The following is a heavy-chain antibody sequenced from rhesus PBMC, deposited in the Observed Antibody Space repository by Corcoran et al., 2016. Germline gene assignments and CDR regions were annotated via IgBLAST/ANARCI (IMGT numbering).Heavy chain of an antibody. D-gene: IGHD3-9*01. CDR3: ARVRSSTRMITCYYYTEVCFDY. Sequence: QVTLKESGPALVKPTQTLTLNCTFAGFSLSNSGKVVGWIRQPSRKNLEWLALIYWADDKRPSPSLKGTLTISEHTSKNHVVLTMTNMDPVDTATYYCARVRSSTRMITCYYYTEVCFDYWGQGVLVTVSS. CDR2: IYWADDK. CDR1: GFSLSNSGKV. V-gene: IGHV2-1*01. J-gene: IGHJ4*01.